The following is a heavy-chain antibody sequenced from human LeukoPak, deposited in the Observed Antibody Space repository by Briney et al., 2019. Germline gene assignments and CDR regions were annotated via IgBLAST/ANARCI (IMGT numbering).Heavy chain of an antibody. CDR3: ARGNSSGWLPYFDY. Sequence: PSETLSLTCAVYGGSFSGYYWSWIRQPPGKGLEWIGYIYYSGSTNYNPSLKSRVTISVDTSKNQFSLKLSSVTAADTAVYYCARGNSSGWLPYFDYWGQGTLVTVSS. CDR1: GGSFSGYY. D-gene: IGHD6-19*01. V-gene: IGHV4-59*01. J-gene: IGHJ4*02. CDR2: IYYSGST.